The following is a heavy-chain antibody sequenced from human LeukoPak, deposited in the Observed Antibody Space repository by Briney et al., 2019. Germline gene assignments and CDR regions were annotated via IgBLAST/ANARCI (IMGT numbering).Heavy chain of an antibody. Sequence: PGGSLRLSCAASGFTFSSYSMNWVRQAPGKGLEWVSSISSSSSYIYYADSVKGRFTISRDNSKNTLYLQMNSLRVEDTAVYYCARGAFLSRFLEWRAFDIWGQGTMVTVSS. V-gene: IGHV3-21*04. D-gene: IGHD3-3*01. CDR1: GFTFSSYS. CDR2: ISSSSSYI. J-gene: IGHJ3*02. CDR3: ARGAFLSRFLEWRAFDI.